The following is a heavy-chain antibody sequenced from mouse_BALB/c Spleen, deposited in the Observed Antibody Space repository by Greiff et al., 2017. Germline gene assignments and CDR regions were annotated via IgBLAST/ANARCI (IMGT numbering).Heavy chain of an antibody. Sequence: QVQLQQSGAELMKPGASVKISCKATGYTFSSYWIEWVKQRPGHGLEWIGEILPGSGSTNYNEKFKGKATFTADTSSNTAYMQLSSLTSEDSAVYYCARGGLPRWFAYWGQGTLVTVSA. CDR2: ILPGSGST. CDR3: ARGGLPRWFAY. V-gene: IGHV1-9*01. D-gene: IGHD2-4*01. CDR1: GYTFSSYW. J-gene: IGHJ3*01.